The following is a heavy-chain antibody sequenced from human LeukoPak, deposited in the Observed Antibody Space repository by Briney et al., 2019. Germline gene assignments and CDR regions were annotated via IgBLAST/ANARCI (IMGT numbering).Heavy chain of an antibody. CDR1: GFIFSNSR. CDR3: AKFDFSSSFDALDI. D-gene: IGHD6-6*01. J-gene: IGHJ3*02. CDR2: INPDGRSV. Sequence: GGSLRLSCAASGFIFSNSRMHWVRQAPGKGLVWVSRINPDGRSVSYADSVKGRFTISRDNAKNTLYLQMNSLRAEDTAVYYCAKFDFSSSFDALDIWGHGTMVTVSS. V-gene: IGHV3-74*01.